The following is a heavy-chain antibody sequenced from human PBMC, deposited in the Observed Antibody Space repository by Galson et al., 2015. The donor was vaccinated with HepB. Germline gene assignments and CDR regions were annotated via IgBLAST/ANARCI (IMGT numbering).Heavy chain of an antibody. D-gene: IGHD6-19*01. V-gene: IGHV1-3*01. CDR2: INGGNGNT. CDR1: GYTLTSHA. CDR3: ARGSEYFDY. J-gene: IGHJ4*02. Sequence: SVKVSCKASGYTLTSHAMYWARQAPGQRLEWMGWINGGNGNTKYSEKFQGRVTISRDTSASTAYMELTSLRSEDTAVYYCARGSEYFDYWGQGTLVTVSS.